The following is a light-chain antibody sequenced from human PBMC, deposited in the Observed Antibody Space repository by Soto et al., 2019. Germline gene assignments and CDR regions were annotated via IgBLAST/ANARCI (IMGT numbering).Light chain of an antibody. CDR1: SSDVGGYNY. V-gene: IGLV2-14*01. CDR3: ISYTSSSTWV. J-gene: IGLJ3*02. Sequence: QSVLTQPASVSGSPGQSITISCTGTSSDVGGYNYVSWDQQHPGKAPKLMIYEVSNRASGVSDRFSGSRSGNTASLTISGLQAEDESDYYCISYTSSSTWVFGGGTKLTVL. CDR2: EVS.